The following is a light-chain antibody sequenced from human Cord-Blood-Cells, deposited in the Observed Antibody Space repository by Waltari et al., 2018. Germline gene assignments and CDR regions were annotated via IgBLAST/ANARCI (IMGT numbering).Light chain of an antibody. CDR3: NSRDSSGNHVV. J-gene: IGLJ2*01. V-gene: IGLV3-19*01. Sequence: SSELTQDPAVSVALGQTVRITCQGDSLRSYYASWYQQKPGQAPVLVNYGKNNRPSGIPDLFSGSSSGNTASLTITGAQAEDEADYYCNSRDSSGNHVVFGGGTKLTVL. CDR1: SLRSYY. CDR2: GKN.